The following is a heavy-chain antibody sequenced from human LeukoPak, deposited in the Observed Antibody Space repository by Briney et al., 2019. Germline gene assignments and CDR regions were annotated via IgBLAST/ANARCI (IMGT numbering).Heavy chain of an antibody. CDR3: AREYYYDSSGYQIA. D-gene: IGHD3-22*01. CDR1: GFTFSDFY. V-gene: IGHV3-11*01. CDR2: ISSSGSTI. J-gene: IGHJ4*02. Sequence: PGESLRLSCAASGFTFSDFYMSWIRQAPGKGLEWVSYISSSGSTIYYADSVKGRFTISRDNAKNSLYLQMNSLRAEDTAVYYCAREYYYDSSGYQIAWGQGTLVTVSS.